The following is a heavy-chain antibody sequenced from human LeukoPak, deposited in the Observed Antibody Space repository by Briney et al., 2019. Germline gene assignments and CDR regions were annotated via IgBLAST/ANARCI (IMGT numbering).Heavy chain of an antibody. CDR3: AGPGGSSWYGAFDI. D-gene: IGHD6-13*01. CDR1: GFTFSSYG. J-gene: IGHJ3*02. CDR2: IRSDEGNK. Sequence: PGGSLRLSCAASGFTFSSYGMHWVRQAPGKGLEWVAFIRSDEGNKYYADSVKGRFSISRDDSKSTLYLQMNSLRVEDTAVYYCAGPGGSSWYGAFDIWGQGTMVTVSS. V-gene: IGHV3-30*02.